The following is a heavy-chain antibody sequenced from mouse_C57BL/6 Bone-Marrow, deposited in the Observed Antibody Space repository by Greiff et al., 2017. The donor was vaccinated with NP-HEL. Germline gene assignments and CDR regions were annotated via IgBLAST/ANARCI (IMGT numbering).Heavy chain of an antibody. V-gene: IGHV1-59*01. D-gene: IGHD1-1*01. Sequence: QVQLQQPGAELVRPGTSVKLSCKASGYTFTSYWMHWVKQRPGQGLEWIGVIDPSDSYTNYNQKFKGKAPLTVDTSSSTAYMQLSSLTSEDSAVYYCARRRVITTVVGAMDYWGQGTSVTVSS. CDR2: IDPSDSYT. CDR3: ARRRVITTVVGAMDY. J-gene: IGHJ4*01. CDR1: GYTFTSYW.